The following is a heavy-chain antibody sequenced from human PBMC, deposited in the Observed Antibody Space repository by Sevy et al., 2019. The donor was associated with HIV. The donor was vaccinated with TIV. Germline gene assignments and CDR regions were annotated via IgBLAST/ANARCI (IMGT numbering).Heavy chain of an antibody. CDR1: GFTFSSYG. CDR3: AKVWWLRLEVDFDY. J-gene: IGHJ4*02. Sequence: GSLRLSCAASGFTFSSYGMHWVRQAPGKGLEWVAVISYDGSNKYYADSVKGRFTISRDNSKNTLYLQMNSLRAEDTAVYYCAKVWWLRLEVDFDYWGQGTLVTVSS. V-gene: IGHV3-30*18. CDR2: ISYDGSNK. D-gene: IGHD5-12*01.